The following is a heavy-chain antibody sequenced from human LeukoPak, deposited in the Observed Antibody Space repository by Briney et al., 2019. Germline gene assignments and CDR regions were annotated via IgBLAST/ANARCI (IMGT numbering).Heavy chain of an antibody. CDR2: FDPEDGET. V-gene: IGHV1-24*01. CDR1: GYTLTELS. J-gene: IGHJ5*02. Sequence: ASVKVSCKVSGYTLTELSMHWVRQAPGKGLEWMGGFDPEDGETIYAQKFQGRVTMTADTSTDTAYMELSSLRSEDTAVYYCATLMDWGRAWGQGTLVTVSS. D-gene: IGHD2-8*01. CDR3: ATLMDWGRA.